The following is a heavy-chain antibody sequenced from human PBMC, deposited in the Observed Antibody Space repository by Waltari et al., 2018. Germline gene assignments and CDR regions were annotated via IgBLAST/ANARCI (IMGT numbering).Heavy chain of an antibody. V-gene: IGHV3-21*01. CDR2: ISSSSSYI. CDR1: GFTFSSYS. D-gene: IGHD4-17*01. CDR3: ARESRTTVNNWYFDL. J-gene: IGHJ2*01. Sequence: EVQLVESGGGLVKPGGSLRLSCAASGFTFSSYSMNWVRQAPGKGLEWVSSISSSSSYIYYADSVKGRFTISRDNAKNSLYLQMNSLRAEDTAVYYCARESRTTVNNWYFDLWGRGTLVTVSS.